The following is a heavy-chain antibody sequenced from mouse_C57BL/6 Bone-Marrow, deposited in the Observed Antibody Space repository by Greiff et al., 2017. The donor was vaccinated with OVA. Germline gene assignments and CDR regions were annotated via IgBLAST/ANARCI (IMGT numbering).Heavy chain of an antibody. Sequence: QVQLQQSGAELARPGASVKMSCKASGYTFTSYTMHWVKQRPGQGLEWIGYINPSSGYTKYNQKFKDKATLTADKSSSTAYMQLSSLTSEDSAVYYCAQGGLGFFDYWGHGTTLTVSS. CDR1: GYTFTSYT. CDR3: AQGGLGFFDY. CDR2: INPSSGYT. J-gene: IGHJ2*01. V-gene: IGHV1-4*01. D-gene: IGHD4-1*01.